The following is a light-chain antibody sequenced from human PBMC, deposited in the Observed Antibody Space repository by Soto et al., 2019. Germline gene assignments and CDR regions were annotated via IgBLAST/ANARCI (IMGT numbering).Light chain of an antibody. CDR3: QQYDNYWT. J-gene: IGKJ1*01. Sequence: IQMTQSPSSLSASVGDRVTITCRPSQGIINYLAWYQQKPGQVPKLLMDAASTFQSDVRSLFSGSGSGKDFTLTISSLQPDDFATYYCQQYDNYWTFGQGTKVDIK. CDR1: QGIINY. V-gene: IGKV1-27*01. CDR2: AAS.